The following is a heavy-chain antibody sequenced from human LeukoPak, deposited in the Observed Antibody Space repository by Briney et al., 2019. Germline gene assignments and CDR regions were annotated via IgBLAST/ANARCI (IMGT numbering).Heavy chain of an antibody. J-gene: IGHJ3*02. Sequence: ASVKISCKVSGYTFTDYYMHWVQQAPGKGLEWMGLVDPEDGETIYAEKFQGRVTITADTSTDTAYMELSSLRSEDTAVYYCARGRAAGTRRALDIWGQGTMVTVSS. CDR1: GYTFTDYY. V-gene: IGHV1-69-2*01. CDR3: ARGRAAGTRRALDI. D-gene: IGHD6-13*01. CDR2: VDPEDGET.